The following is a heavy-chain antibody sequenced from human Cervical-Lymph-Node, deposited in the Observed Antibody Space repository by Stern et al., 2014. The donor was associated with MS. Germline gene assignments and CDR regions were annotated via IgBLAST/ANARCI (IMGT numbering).Heavy chain of an antibody. Sequence: VQLVESGGRLIQPGGSLSLSCAASGFTVSTNYMSWVRQAPGKGLEWVSSIYSAGNTYYADSVRGRFTISRDNSKNTLYLQMNSLRAEDTAVYYCARDKGGSWSDYWGQGTLVTVSS. CDR2: IYSAGNT. CDR1: GFTVSTNY. D-gene: IGHD6-13*01. CDR3: ARDKGGSWSDY. V-gene: IGHV3-53*01. J-gene: IGHJ4*02.